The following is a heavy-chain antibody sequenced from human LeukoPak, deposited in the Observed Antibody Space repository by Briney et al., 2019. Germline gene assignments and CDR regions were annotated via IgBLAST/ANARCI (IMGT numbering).Heavy chain of an antibody. CDR1: GYSFSSYW. V-gene: IGHV5-10-1*01. D-gene: IGHD2-8*02. CDR3: ARDGGGVSSWVSH. CDR2: IDPGDSFT. Sequence: GESLKISCKGSGYSFSSYWISWVRQLPGKGLEWMGRIDPGDSFTNYRPSLEGRVTISADKSLSTVYLQWSSLKASDTAIYYCARDGGGVSSWVSHWGQGTLVTVSS. J-gene: IGHJ4*02.